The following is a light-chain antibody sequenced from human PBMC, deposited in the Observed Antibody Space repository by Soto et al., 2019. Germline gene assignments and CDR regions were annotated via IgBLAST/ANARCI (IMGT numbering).Light chain of an antibody. CDR3: QQYDSDSST. CDR1: QSNNNW. Sequence: DIQMTQSPSTLSASVGDRVTITCRASQSNNNWLAWYQQKPGKAPKLLIYEASSLLSGVPSRFSGSGSGTEITPTISSRQPDDFADYYCQQYDSDSSTFGQGTKLDI. J-gene: IGKJ2*01. V-gene: IGKV1-5*03. CDR2: EAS.